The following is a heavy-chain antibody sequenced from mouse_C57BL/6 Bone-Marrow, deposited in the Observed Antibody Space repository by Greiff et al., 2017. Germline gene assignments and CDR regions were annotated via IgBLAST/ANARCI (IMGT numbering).Heavy chain of an antibody. Sequence: QVQLQQPGAELVKPGASVKLSCKASGYTFTSYWMQWVKQRPGQGLEWIGEIDPYDSYTNSNQKFKGRATLTVDTSSSTAYMQLSSLTSEDSAVYYCARVSWYYAMDYWGQGTSVTVSS. CDR3: ARVSWYYAMDY. CDR2: IDPYDSYT. J-gene: IGHJ4*01. CDR1: GYTFTSYW. V-gene: IGHV1-50*01.